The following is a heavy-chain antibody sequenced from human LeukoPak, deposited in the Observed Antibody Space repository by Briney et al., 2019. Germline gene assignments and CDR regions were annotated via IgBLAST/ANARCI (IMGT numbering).Heavy chain of an antibody. Sequence: GGSLRLSCAASGFTVSSNYMSWVRQAPGKGLEWVSVIYSGGSTYYADSVKGRFTISRDNSKNTLYLQMNSLRAEDTAVYYCGGDAYNSGIDYWGQGILVTVSS. J-gene: IGHJ4*02. CDR3: GGDAYNSGIDY. CDR1: GFTVSSNY. CDR2: IYSGGST. V-gene: IGHV3-53*01. D-gene: IGHD5-24*01.